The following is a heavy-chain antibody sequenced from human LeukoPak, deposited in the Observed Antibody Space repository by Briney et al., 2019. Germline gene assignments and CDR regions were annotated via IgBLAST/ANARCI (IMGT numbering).Heavy chain of an antibody. D-gene: IGHD1-26*01. J-gene: IGHJ4*02. Sequence: ASVKVSCKASGYTFTGYYMHWVRQAPGQGLEWMGWIKSNSDGTNYAQKFQGRVTMTRDTAISTAYMELSRLTSDDTAVYYCARGGSTVKGATKRGNEYWGQGTLVTVSS. V-gene: IGHV1-2*02. CDR1: GYTFTGYY. CDR2: IKSNSDGT. CDR3: ARGGSTVKGATKRGNEY.